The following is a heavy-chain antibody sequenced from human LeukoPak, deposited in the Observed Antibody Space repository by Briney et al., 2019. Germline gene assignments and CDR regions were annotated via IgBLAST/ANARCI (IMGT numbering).Heavy chain of an antibody. Sequence: SETLSLTCSASGGSISGTTHNWGWIRQPPGKGLEWIATIYYSESTKKSPSLKSRVTISLDTSRNQFSLKLSSVTAADTAVCYCARQGSSSWYGWYFGLWGRGSLVTVSS. V-gene: IGHV4-39*01. CDR3: ARQGSSSWYGWYFGL. CDR2: IYYSEST. CDR1: GGSISGTTHN. J-gene: IGHJ2*01. D-gene: IGHD6-13*01.